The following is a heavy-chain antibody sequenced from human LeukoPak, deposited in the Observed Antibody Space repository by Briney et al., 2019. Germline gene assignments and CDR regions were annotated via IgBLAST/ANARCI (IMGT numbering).Heavy chain of an antibody. CDR2: ISSSSSYI. V-gene: IGHV3-21*01. CDR3: ARIAGIAVAGTDY. D-gene: IGHD6-19*01. Sequence: PGGSLRLSCAASGFTFSSYSMNWVRQAPGKGLEWVSSISSSSSYIYYADSVKGRFTISRDNAKNSLYLQMNSLRAEDTAVYYCARIAGIAVAGTDYWGQGTLVTVSS. J-gene: IGHJ4*02. CDR1: GFTFSSYS.